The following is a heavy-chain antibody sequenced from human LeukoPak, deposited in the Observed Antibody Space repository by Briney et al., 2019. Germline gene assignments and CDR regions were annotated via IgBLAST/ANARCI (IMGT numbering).Heavy chain of an antibody. Sequence: ASVKVSCKASGYTFTGYYMHWVRQAPGQGLEWMGIINPSGGSRSFAQRFQGGVTMTSDTSTSTVYMELSSLRSEDTAVYYCARAAAGRNWFDPWGQGTLVTVSS. V-gene: IGHV1-46*01. CDR3: ARAAAGRNWFDP. D-gene: IGHD6-13*01. CDR2: INPSGGSR. CDR1: GYTFTGYY. J-gene: IGHJ5*02.